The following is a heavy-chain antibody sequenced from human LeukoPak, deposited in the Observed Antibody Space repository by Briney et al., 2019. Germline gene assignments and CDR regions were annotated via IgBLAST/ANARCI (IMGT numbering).Heavy chain of an antibody. V-gene: IGHV3-20*04. D-gene: IGHD5-18*01. J-gene: IGHJ6*03. CDR1: GFTFDGYG. Sequence: PGGSLRLSCAASGFTFDGYGMSWVRQTPGKGLEWVSSINWNGGRKAYADSVKGRFTTSRDNTNNSLYLQMNSPRAEDTALYYCARAGGYSDGYYYYMDVWGKGTTVTVSS. CDR3: ARAGGYSDGYYYYMDV. CDR2: INWNGGRK.